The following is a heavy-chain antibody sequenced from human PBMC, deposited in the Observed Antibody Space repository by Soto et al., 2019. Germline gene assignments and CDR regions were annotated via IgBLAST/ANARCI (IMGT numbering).Heavy chain of an antibody. V-gene: IGHV1-18*01. Sequence: QVQLVQSGAEVKKPGASVKVSCKASGYTFSSYGISWVRQAPGEGLEWMGWISPYNGNTNYAQKLQGRVTVTTDTSTGTAYMELRSLRSDDTAVYYSARRNNYGSGDKIYYFDYWGQGTLVTVSS. CDR1: GYTFSSYG. D-gene: IGHD3-10*01. CDR3: ARRNNYGSGDKIYYFDY. J-gene: IGHJ4*02. CDR2: ISPYNGNT.